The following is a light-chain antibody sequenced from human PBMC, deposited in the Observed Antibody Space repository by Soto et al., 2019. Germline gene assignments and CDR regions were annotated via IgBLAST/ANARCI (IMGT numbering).Light chain of an antibody. J-gene: IGKJ4*01. CDR3: QQGASFPRT. CDR1: QAVSTW. Sequence: DIQMTQSPSSVSASVGDTVTITCRASQAVSTWLAWYQQKPGGAPKLLIYAASTLQSGVPSRFSGSGSGTAFTLTIRSLQPEDFATYYCQQGASFPRTFGGGTKVDIK. CDR2: AAS. V-gene: IGKV1-12*01.